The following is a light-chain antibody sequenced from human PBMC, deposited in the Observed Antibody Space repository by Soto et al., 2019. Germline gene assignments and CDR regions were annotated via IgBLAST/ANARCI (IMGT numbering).Light chain of an antibody. Sequence: DIQMTQSPSSVSASVGYSFTITCRASQGISSWLAWYQQKTGKDPKLLIYAASSLQSGVPSRFSCSGSGTDFTLTISSLQPEELATYYCQQSYSTPWTFGQWTKVDIK. CDR1: QGISSW. CDR3: QQSYSTPWT. V-gene: IGKV1-12*01. CDR2: AAS. J-gene: IGKJ1*01.